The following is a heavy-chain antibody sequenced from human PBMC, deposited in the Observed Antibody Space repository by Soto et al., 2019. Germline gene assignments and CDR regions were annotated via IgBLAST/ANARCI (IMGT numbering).Heavy chain of an antibody. Sequence: GGSLRLSCTASGFAFGDYAMSWFRQAPGRGLEWVAFTRSEAFGGTPEYAASVKGRVTISRDDSKSIAYLQINSLKTEDTAVYYCSTGRGTVPDNPGSYYFGMDVWGQGTTVTVSS. J-gene: IGHJ6*02. V-gene: IGHV3-49*03. CDR1: GFAFGDYA. D-gene: IGHD1-1*01. CDR3: STGRGTVPDNPGSYYFGMDV. CDR2: TRSEAFGGTP.